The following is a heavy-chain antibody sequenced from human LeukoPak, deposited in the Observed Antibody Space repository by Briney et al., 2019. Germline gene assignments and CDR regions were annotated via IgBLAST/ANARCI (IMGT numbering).Heavy chain of an antibody. CDR1: GFTFSSYS. CDR2: ISSSSSYI. D-gene: IGHD6-13*01. CDR3: ARDGGIAAAGLDY. Sequence: GGSLSLSCAASGFTFSSYSRNWVRPAQGQGLEGVSSISSSSSYIYYADSVKGRFTISRDNATNSLYLQMNSLRAADTAVYYCARDGGIAAAGLDYWGQGTLVTVSS. J-gene: IGHJ4*02. V-gene: IGHV3-21*01.